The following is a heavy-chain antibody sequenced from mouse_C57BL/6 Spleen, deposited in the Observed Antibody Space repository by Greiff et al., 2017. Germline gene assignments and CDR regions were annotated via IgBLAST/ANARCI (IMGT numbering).Heavy chain of an antibody. CDR1: GFNIKDDY. Sequence: EVKLGRTGAELVRPGASVKLSCTASGFNIKDDYMHWVKQRPEQGLEWIGWIDPENGDTEYASKFQGKATITADTSSNTAYLQLSSLTSEDTAVYYCTTSSGSSYFDYWGQGTTLTVSS. CDR2: IDPENGDT. CDR3: TTSSGSSYFDY. V-gene: IGHV14-4*01. J-gene: IGHJ2*01. D-gene: IGHD1-1*01.